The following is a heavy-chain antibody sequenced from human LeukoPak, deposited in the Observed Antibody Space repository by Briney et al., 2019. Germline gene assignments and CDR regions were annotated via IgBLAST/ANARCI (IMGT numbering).Heavy chain of an antibody. Sequence: ASETLSLTCAVYGESFSGYYWSWIRQPPGKGLEWIGEINHSGSTNYNPSLKSRVTISVDTSKNQFSLKLSFVTAADTAVYYCARGSGNSSGWLYFDYWGQGTLVTVSS. V-gene: IGHV4-34*01. CDR2: INHSGST. CDR3: ARGSGNSSGWLYFDY. CDR1: GESFSGYY. D-gene: IGHD6-19*01. J-gene: IGHJ4*02.